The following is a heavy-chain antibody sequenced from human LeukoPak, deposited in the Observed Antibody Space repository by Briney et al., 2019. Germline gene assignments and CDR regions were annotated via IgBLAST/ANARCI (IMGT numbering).Heavy chain of an antibody. Sequence: PAGSLPVTRAACRFTFTDYGIHWVRQPPGKGLEWVALIWYDGSGKYYADSVKGRFTISRDKSKNTLYLQMNSLRAEDTAVYYCARDWCGGGSCYYFDHWGQGT. CDR2: IWYDGSGK. CDR3: ARDWCGGGSCYYFDH. V-gene: IGHV3-33*01. CDR1: RFTFTDYG. J-gene: IGHJ4*02. D-gene: IGHD2-15*01.